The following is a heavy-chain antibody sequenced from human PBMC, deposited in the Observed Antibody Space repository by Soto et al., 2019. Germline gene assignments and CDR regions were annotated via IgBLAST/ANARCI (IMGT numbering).Heavy chain of an antibody. V-gene: IGHV3-30*03. CDR1: GFTFSSYG. Sequence: QVQLVESGGGVVQPGRSLRLSCAASGFTFSSYGMHWVRQAPGKGLEWVAVISYDGSNKYYADSVKGRFTISRDNSKNKLYLQMYSLRAEDTAVYYCATTNCDQPFWGQGTLVTVSS. D-gene: IGHD7-27*01. J-gene: IGHJ4*02. CDR2: ISYDGSNK. CDR3: ATTNCDQPF.